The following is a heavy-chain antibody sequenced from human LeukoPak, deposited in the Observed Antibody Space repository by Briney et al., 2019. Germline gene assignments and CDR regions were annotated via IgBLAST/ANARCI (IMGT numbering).Heavy chain of an antibody. CDR1: GFTFSDYY. Sequence: KAGGSLRLSCAASGFTFSDYYMSWIRQAPGKGLEWVSYISGSGSTIYYADSVKGRFTISRDNAENSLYLQMNSLRAEDTAVYYCASRMVGSTPLYFNYWGQGALVTVSS. D-gene: IGHD2-8*01. J-gene: IGHJ4*02. CDR3: ASRMVGSTPLYFNY. V-gene: IGHV3-11*04. CDR2: ISGSGSTI.